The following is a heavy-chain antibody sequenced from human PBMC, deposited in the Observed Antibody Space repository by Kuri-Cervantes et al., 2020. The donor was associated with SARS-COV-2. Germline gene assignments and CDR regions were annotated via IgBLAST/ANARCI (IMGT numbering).Heavy chain of an antibody. V-gene: IGHV1-2*04. Sequence: ASVKVSCKASGYTFSSYYMYWVRQAPGQGLEWMGWINPNSGGTNYAQNFQGWVTMTRDTSISTAYMELSGLRSDDTAVYYCAGGMVRGIIQYYYYAMDVWGQGTTVTVSS. CDR1: GYTFSSYY. CDR3: AGGMVRGIIQYYYYAMDV. CDR2: INPNSGGT. D-gene: IGHD3-10*01. J-gene: IGHJ6*02.